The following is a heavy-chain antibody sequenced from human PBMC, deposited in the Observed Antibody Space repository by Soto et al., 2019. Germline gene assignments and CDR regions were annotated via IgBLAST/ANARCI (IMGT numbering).Heavy chain of an antibody. J-gene: IGHJ5*02. CDR3: AREKNDYGLWP. V-gene: IGHV1-8*01. Sequence: ASVKVSCKASGYTFTRSGISWVRQAPGQGLEWMGWMNPNSGNTGYAQKFQGRVTMTRNTSISTAYMELSSLRSEDTAVYYCAREKNDYGLWPWGQGTLVTVSS. D-gene: IGHD1-1*01. CDR2: MNPNSGNT. CDR1: GYTFTRSG.